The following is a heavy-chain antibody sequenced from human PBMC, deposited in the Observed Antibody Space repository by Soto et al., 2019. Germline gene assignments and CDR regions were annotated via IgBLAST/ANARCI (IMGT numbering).Heavy chain of an antibody. CDR3: ARLAYCGGDCYVSWFDP. Sequence: GESLKLSCTGSGYSFTRYWIGWVRQMPGKGLEWMGIIYPGDSDTRYSPSFQGQVTISADKSISTAYLQWSSLKASDTAMYYCARLAYCGGDCYVSWFDPWGQGTLVTVSS. J-gene: IGHJ5*02. CDR2: IYPGDSDT. D-gene: IGHD2-21*01. CDR1: GYSFTRYW. V-gene: IGHV5-51*01.